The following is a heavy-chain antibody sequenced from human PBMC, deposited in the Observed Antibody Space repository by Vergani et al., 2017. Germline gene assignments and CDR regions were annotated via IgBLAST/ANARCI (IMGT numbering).Heavy chain of an antibody. D-gene: IGHD6-6*01. CDR1: GGSISTSSYY. Sequence: QLQLQESGPGLVKPSETLSLTCTVSGGSISTSSYYWGWIRQPPGKGLEWIGSIHYSGSTYYNPSLKSRVTISVDTSKNPFSMKLSSVTAADTAVYYCARVLVSSSGGDYWGQGTLVTVSS. CDR2: IHYSGST. CDR3: ARVLVSSSGGDY. V-gene: IGHV4-39*01. J-gene: IGHJ4*02.